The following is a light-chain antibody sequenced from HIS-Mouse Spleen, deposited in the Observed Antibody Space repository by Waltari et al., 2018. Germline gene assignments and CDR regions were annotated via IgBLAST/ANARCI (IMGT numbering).Light chain of an antibody. J-gene: IGLJ2*01. CDR2: KDS. V-gene: IGLV3-25*03. CDR1: ALPKQY. CDR3: QSADSSGTYSVV. Sequence: SYELTQPPSVSVSPGQTARITCPGDALPKQYAYWYQQKPGQAPVLGIYKDSERPSGIPERFSGSSSGTTVTLTISGVQAEDEADYYCQSADSSGTYSVVFGGGTKLTVL.